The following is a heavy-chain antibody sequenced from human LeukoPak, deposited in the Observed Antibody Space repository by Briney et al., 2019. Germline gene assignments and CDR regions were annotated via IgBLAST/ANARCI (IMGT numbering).Heavy chain of an antibody. J-gene: IGHJ4*02. CDR2: ISGSGGST. CDR1: GFPFSSYA. D-gene: IGHD2-2*01. Sequence: GSLRPSCAASGFPFSSYAMSWVRQAPGKGLEWVSAISGSGGSTYYADSVKGRFTISRDNSKNTLYLQMNSLRAEDTAVYYCAKQIPAALYCFDYWGQGTLVTVSS. V-gene: IGHV3-23*01. CDR3: AKQIPAALYCFDY.